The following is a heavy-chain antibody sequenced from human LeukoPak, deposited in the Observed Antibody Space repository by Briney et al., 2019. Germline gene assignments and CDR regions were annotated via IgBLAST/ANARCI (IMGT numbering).Heavy chain of an antibody. CDR3: ARDLVTVTKGFDI. D-gene: IGHD4-17*01. CDR2: ISYIGST. Sequence: SETLSLTCAVSDDSFSSHYWTWIRQPPGKGLEWIGYISYIGSTNYNPSLKSRVTISIDTSKNQFSLKPSSVTAADTAVYYCARDLVTVTKGFDIWGQGTMVSVSS. CDR1: DDSFSSHY. V-gene: IGHV4-59*11. J-gene: IGHJ3*02.